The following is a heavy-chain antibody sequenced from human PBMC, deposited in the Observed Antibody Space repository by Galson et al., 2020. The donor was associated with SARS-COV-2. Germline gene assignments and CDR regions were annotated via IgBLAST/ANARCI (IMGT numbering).Heavy chain of an antibody. D-gene: IGHD3-10*01. Sequence: SETLSLTCTVSGGSISSSSYYWGWIRQPPGKGLEWIGSIYYSGSTYYNPSLKSRVTISVDTSKNQFSLKLSSVTAADTAVYYCASRAYYYGSGLDYWGQGILVTVSS. V-gene: IGHV4-39*01. CDR1: GGSISSSSYY. J-gene: IGHJ4*02. CDR2: IYYSGST. CDR3: ASRAYYYGSGLDY.